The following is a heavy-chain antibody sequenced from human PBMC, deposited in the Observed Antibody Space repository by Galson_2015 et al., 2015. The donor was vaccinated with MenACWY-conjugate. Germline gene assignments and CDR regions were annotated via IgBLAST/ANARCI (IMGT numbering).Heavy chain of an antibody. J-gene: IGHJ4*02. D-gene: IGHD3-3*01. CDR2: ISSGSSTI. Sequence: SLRLSCAASGFTFSSYSMNWVRQAPRKGLEWVSYISSGSSTIYYADSVKGRFIISRDNAKNSLYLQMNSLRAEDTAVYYCARVPLIGVVATGFWGQGTLVTVSS. V-gene: IGHV3-48*04. CDR3: ARVPLIGVVATGF. CDR1: GFTFSSYS.